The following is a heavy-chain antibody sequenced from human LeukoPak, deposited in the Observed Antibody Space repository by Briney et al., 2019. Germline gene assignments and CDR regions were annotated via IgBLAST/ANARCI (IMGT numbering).Heavy chain of an antibody. CDR2: IYTSGST. CDR3: AREAYCSGGSCYSFISY. CDR1: GGSISSYY. J-gene: IGHJ4*02. D-gene: IGHD2-15*01. Sequence: SETLSLTCTVSGGSISSYYWSWIRQPAGKGLEWIGRIYTSGSTNYNPSLKSRVTMSVDTSKNQFSLKLSSATAADTAVYYCAREAYCSGGSCYSFISYWGQGTLVTVSS. V-gene: IGHV4-4*07.